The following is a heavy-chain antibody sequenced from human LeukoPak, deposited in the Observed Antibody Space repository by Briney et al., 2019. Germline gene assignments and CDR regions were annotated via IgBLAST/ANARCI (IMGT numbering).Heavy chain of an antibody. D-gene: IGHD3-22*01. J-gene: IGHJ6*02. Sequence: GGSLRLSCAASGFTFSSYGMHWVRQAPGKGLEWVAVIWYDGSNKYYADSVKGRFTISRDNSKNTLYLQMNSLRAEDTAVYYCAREGYYYDSSGYGYYYGMDVWGQGTTVTVSS. CDR2: IWYDGSNK. V-gene: IGHV3-33*01. CDR1: GFTFSSYG. CDR3: AREGYYYDSSGYGYYYGMDV.